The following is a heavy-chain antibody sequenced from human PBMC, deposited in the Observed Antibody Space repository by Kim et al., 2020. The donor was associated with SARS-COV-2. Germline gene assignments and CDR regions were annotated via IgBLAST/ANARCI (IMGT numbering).Heavy chain of an antibody. Sequence: ASVKVSCKASGYTFTSYGISWVRQAPGQGLEWMGWISAYNGNTNYAQKLQGRVTMTTDTSTSTAYMELRSLRSDDTAVYYCARVLASYYYYGMDVWGQGTTVTVSS. CDR1: GYTFTSYG. D-gene: IGHD2-15*01. CDR3: ARVLASYYYYGMDV. J-gene: IGHJ6*02. CDR2: ISAYNGNT. V-gene: IGHV1-18*04.